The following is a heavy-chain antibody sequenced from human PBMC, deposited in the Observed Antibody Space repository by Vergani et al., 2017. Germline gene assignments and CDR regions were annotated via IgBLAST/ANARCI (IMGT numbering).Heavy chain of an antibody. J-gene: IGHJ6*02. Sequence: QVQLVQSGAEVKKPGASVKVSCKASGYTFTGYYMHWVRQAPGQGLEWTGWINPNSGGTNYAQKFQGRVTMTRDTSISTAYMELSRLRSDDTAVYYCARERPWRWYSGHYYYYGMDVWGQGTTVTVSS. V-gene: IGHV1-2*02. CDR3: ARERPWRWYSGHYYYYGMDV. CDR1: GYTFTGYY. D-gene: IGHD5-24*01. CDR2: INPNSGGT.